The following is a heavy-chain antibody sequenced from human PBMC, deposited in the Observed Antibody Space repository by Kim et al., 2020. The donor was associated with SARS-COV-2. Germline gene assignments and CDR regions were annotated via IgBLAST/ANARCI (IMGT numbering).Heavy chain of an antibody. J-gene: IGHJ4*02. V-gene: IGHV4-39*01. CDR3: RGLGTDSSSSFELAADY. Sequence: SETLSLTCTVSGGSISSSSYYWGWIRQPPGKGLEWIGSIYYSGSTYYNPSLKSRVTISVDTSKNQFSLKLSSVTAADTAVYYCRGLGTDSSSSFELAADYWGQGTLVTVSS. CDR2: IYYSGST. D-gene: IGHD6-6*01. CDR1: GGSISSSSYY.